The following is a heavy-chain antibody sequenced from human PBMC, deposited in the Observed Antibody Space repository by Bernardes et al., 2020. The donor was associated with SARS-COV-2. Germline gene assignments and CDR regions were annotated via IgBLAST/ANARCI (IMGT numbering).Heavy chain of an antibody. V-gene: IGHV5-51*01. D-gene: IGHD3-3*01. Sequence: ESLKISCKGSGYSFPTNWIGWVRQMPGKGLEWMGIIYPDDSDTRYSPAFQGRVTISADKSTSATFIHWSNLEASDTATYFCARTNYDFWSDYYPGMDVWGQGTTVTVSS. CDR3: ARTNYDFWSDYYPGMDV. CDR1: GYSFPTNW. J-gene: IGHJ6*02. CDR2: IYPDDSDT.